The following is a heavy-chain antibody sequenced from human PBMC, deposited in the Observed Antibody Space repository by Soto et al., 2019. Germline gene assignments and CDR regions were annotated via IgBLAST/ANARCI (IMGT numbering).Heavy chain of an antibody. CDR1: RDSINNSNW. Sequence: QVQLQESGPGLVKPSGTLSLTCAVSRDSINNSNWWTWVRQPPGKGLEWIGEVFHSGDTNYNPSLKSRLTVSTDKSRNQFSLKLNSVTAADTAVYYCATRAGTVTTWGQGILVIVSS. D-gene: IGHD4-4*01. J-gene: IGHJ4*02. CDR2: VFHSGDT. V-gene: IGHV4-4*02. CDR3: ATRAGTVTT.